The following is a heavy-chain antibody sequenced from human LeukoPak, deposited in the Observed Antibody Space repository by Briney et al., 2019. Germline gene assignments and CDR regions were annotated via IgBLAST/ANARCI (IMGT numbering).Heavy chain of an antibody. D-gene: IGHD3-22*01. J-gene: IGHJ3*02. CDR2: ISAYNGNT. CDR3: ARGQPYYDSSAYYYEGDAFDI. V-gene: IGHV1-18*01. CDR1: GYTFTSYG. Sequence: GASVKVSCKASGYTFTSYGISWVRQAPGQGLEWMGWISAYNGNTNYAQKIQGRVTMTTDTSTSTVYMELSSLRSEDTAVYYCARGQPYYDSSAYYYEGDAFDIWGQGTMVTVSS.